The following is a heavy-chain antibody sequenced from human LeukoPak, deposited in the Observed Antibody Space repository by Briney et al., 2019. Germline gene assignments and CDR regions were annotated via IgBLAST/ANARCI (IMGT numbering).Heavy chain of an antibody. CDR2: IYYSGST. Sequence: SETLSLTCAVYGGSFSDYYWSWIRQPPGKGLEWIGYIYYSGSTNYNPSLKSRVTISVDTSKNQFSLKLSSVTAADTAVYYCAREATSNSYYYYYGMDVWGQGTTVTVSS. CDR1: GGSFSDYY. CDR3: AREATSNSYYYYYGMDV. V-gene: IGHV4-59*01. J-gene: IGHJ6*02. D-gene: IGHD5-12*01.